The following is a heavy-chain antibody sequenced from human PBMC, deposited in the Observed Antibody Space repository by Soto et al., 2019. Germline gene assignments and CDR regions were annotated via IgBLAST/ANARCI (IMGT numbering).Heavy chain of an antibody. CDR1: GFTFSSYG. J-gene: IGHJ4*02. CDR3: ARARRGYSYGCLDY. Sequence: QVQLVESGGGVVQPGRSLRLSCAASGFTFSSYGMHWVRQAPGKGLEWVAVIWYDGSNKYYADSVKGRFTISRDNSKNTLYLQMNSLRAEDTAVYYCARARRGYSYGCLDYWGQGTLVTVSS. CDR2: IWYDGSNK. V-gene: IGHV3-33*01. D-gene: IGHD5-18*01.